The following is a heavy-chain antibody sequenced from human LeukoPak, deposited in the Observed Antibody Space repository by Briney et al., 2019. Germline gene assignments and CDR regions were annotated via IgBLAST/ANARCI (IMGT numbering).Heavy chain of an antibody. D-gene: IGHD3-10*01. CDR2: IWYDGNTK. J-gene: IGHJ4*02. CDR1: GFSFGSHG. Sequence: QAGGSLRLSCAASGFSFGSHGMHWVRQTPGKGLDWVAVIWYDGNTKYYADSVKGRFTISRDNSKNTLLLEMNTLRAEDTAVYYCARGPALGVRGAHLDYWGQGILVTVSS. V-gene: IGHV3-33*01. CDR3: ARGPALGVRGAHLDY.